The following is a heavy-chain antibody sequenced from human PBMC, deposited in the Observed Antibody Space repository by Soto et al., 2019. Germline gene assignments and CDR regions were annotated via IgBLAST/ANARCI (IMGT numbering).Heavy chain of an antibody. J-gene: IGHJ5*02. CDR2: IFPSDSDT. CDR3: ARKGKSGYFNWFDP. CDR1: GYRFTSYW. V-gene: IGHV5-51*01. Sequence: SLKISCRTSGYRFTSYWIAWVRQMPGKGLGWMGIIFPSDSDTRYSPSFQGQVTISADRSTSTVFLQWASLKASDTAVYFCARKGKSGYFNWFDPWGQGTLVTVSS. D-gene: IGHD3-22*01.